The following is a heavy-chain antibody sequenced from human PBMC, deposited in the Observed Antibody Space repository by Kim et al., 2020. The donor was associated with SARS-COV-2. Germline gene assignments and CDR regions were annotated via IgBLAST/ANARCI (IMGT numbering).Heavy chain of an antibody. CDR1: GGTFSSYA. CDR2: IIPIFGTA. D-gene: IGHD2-2*01. J-gene: IGHJ6*02. Sequence: SVKVSCKASGGTFSSYAISWVRQAPGQGLEWMGGIIPIFGTANYAQKFQGRVTITADESTSTAYMELSSLRSEDTAVYYCARAPVRYCSSTSCSRVYYYGMDVWGQGTTVTVSS. V-gene: IGHV1-69*13. CDR3: ARAPVRYCSSTSCSRVYYYGMDV.